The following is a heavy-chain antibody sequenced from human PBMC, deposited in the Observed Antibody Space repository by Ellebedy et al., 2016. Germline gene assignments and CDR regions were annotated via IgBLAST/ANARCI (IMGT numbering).Heavy chain of an antibody. CDR2: IIETGVKT. Sequence: GESLKISCAASGFTLSSYAMDWVRQAPGKGLEWVSGIIETGVKTDYADSVRGRFTISRDNSANRLYLQMNSLRPDDTALYYCRQGHYSHYWGQGTLVTVSS. CDR1: GFTLSSYA. CDR3: RQGHYSHY. J-gene: IGHJ4*02. D-gene: IGHD3-10*01. V-gene: IGHV3-23*01.